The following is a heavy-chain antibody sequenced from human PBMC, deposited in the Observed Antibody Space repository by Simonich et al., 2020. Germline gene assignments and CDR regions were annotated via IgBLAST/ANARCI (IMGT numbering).Heavy chain of an antibody. J-gene: IGHJ6*03. Sequence: QVQLVQSGAEVKKPGASVKVSCKASGYTFTGYYMHWVRQAPGQGLECMGWNNPNSCGPNYSQKVQGRVTMTRDTSSSTAYMERSRLRSDDTAVYYCARDRAARYYYYYYMDVWGKGTTVTVSS. CDR2: NNPNSCGP. D-gene: IGHD6-6*01. CDR3: ARDRAARYYYYYYMDV. CDR1: GYTFTGYY. V-gene: IGHV1-2*02.